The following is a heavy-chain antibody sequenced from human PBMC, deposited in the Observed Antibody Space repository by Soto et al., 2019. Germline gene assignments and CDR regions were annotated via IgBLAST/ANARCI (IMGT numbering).Heavy chain of an antibody. Sequence: GSLRLSCAASGFTFSDHYMDWVRQAPGKGLEWVGRTRNKANSHTTEYAASVKGRFTISRDDSKNSLYLQVNSLKTEDTALYYCARATTVTDYWGQGTLVTVSS. D-gene: IGHD4-17*01. CDR2: TRNKANSHTT. J-gene: IGHJ4*02. V-gene: IGHV3-72*01. CDR1: GFTFSDHY. CDR3: ARATTVTDY.